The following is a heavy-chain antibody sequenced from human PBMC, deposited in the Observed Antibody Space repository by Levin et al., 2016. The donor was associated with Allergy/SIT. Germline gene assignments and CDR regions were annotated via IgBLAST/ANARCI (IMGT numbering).Heavy chain of an antibody. CDR2: ISSSSSYT. CDR3: ARAPVDIVAKGFDY. D-gene: IGHD5-12*01. Sequence: WIRQPPGKGLEWVSYISSSSSYTNYADSVKGRFTISRDNAKNSLYLQMNSLRAEDTAVYYCARAPVDIVAKGFDYWGQGTLVTVSS. J-gene: IGHJ4*02. V-gene: IGHV3-11*05.